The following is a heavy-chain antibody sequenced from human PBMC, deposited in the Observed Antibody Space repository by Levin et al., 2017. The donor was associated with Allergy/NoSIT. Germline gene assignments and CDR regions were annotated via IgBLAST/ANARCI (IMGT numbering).Heavy chain of an antibody. CDR1: GFTFNNYW. V-gene: IGHV3-7*02. CDR3: ARLPLGKIDY. CDR2: IKPDGSEK. Sequence: GESLKISCAASGFTFNNYWMSWVRQAPGKGLVWVATIKPDGSEKYYVDSVKGRFTISRDNAKNSLHLQMNSLTAEDTAVYYCARLPLGKIDYWGQGTLVTVSS. J-gene: IGHJ4*02. D-gene: IGHD3-16*01.